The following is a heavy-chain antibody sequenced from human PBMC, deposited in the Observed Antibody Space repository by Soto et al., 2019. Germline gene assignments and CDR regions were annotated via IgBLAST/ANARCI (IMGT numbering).Heavy chain of an antibody. Sequence: KESGPVLVTPTETLTLTCTVSGFSLRNARMGVSWIRQPPGKALEWLAHIFSNDEKSYSTSLKSRLTISKDTSKSQVVLIMTNMDPVDTATYYCARIHPAVACPSRYDYYGVDVWGQGTTVTVSS. CDR2: IFSNDEK. CDR1: GFSLRNARMG. CDR3: ARIHPAVACPSRYDYYGVDV. V-gene: IGHV2-26*01. D-gene: IGHD6-19*01. J-gene: IGHJ6*02.